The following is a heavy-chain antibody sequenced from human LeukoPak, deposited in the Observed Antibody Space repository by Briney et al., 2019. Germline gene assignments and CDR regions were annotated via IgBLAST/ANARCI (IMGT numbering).Heavy chain of an antibody. V-gene: IGHV4-34*01. CDR3: ERGSVRAMVRGVITHRDIEY. D-gene: IGHD3-10*01. CDR1: GGSFSAYY. CDR2: SKDSGST. J-gene: IGHJ4*02. Sequence: SETPSPTRAVYGGSFSAYYWWWIRHPPLMWMERCGESKDSGSTTHHPSLKTGRNISVDTSKTQLSLNPSSLTDADTAVYYCERGSVRAMVRGVITHRDIEYWGPGTLVTVSS.